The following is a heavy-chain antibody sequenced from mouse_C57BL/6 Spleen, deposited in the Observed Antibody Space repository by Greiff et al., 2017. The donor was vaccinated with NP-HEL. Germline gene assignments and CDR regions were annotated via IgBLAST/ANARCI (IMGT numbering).Heavy chain of an antibody. CDR1: GYTFTSYW. J-gene: IGHJ4*01. CDR2: IDPSDSYT. Sequence: QVQLQQPGAELVMPGASVKLSCKASGYTFTSYWMHWVKQRPGQGLEWIGEIDPSDSYTNYNQKFKGKSTLTVDKSSSTAYMQLSSLTSEDSAVYYCARVYGSSYVTGYAMDYWGQGTSVTVSS. D-gene: IGHD1-1*01. V-gene: IGHV1-69*01. CDR3: ARVYGSSYVTGYAMDY.